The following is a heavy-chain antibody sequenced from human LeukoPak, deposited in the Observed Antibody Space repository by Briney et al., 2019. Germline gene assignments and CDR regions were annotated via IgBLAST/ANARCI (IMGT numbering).Heavy chain of an antibody. J-gene: IGHJ4*02. CDR1: GYTFTGQS. V-gene: IGHV1-2*02. CDR2: INPNSGGT. CDR3: ARAKGVGATLGIDY. Sequence: ASVKVACKASGYTFTGQSMHWVRQAPGQGLEWMGWINPNSGGTNYAQKFQGRVTMTRDTSISTAYMELSRLRSDDTAVYYCARAKGVGATLGIDYWGQGTLVTVSS. D-gene: IGHD1-26*01.